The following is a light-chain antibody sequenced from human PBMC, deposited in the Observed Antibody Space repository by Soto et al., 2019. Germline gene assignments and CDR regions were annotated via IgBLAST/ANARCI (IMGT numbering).Light chain of an antibody. CDR1: QTISYW. J-gene: IGKJ4*01. CDR2: KAS. V-gene: IGKV1-5*03. CDR3: QQYHSYPLT. Sequence: DIQMTQSPSTLSASVGDGVTISCRASQTISYWLAWYQQKPGQVPKLLIYKASSLESGVPSRFSGSGSGTEFTLTISSLQPDDFATYYCQQYHSYPLTFGGGTKVEIK.